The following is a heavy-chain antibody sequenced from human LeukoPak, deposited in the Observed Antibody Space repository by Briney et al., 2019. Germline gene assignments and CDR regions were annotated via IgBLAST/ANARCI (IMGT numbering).Heavy chain of an antibody. J-gene: IGHJ4*02. CDR1: GFTFSSYW. V-gene: IGHV3-7*01. CDR2: IKQDGSEK. Sequence: GGSLRLSCAASGFTFSSYWMSWVRQAPGKGLEWVANIKQDGSEKYYVDSVKGRFTISRDNAKNSLYLQMNSLRAEDTAVYYRARDFSGYNYYFDYWGQGTLVTVSS. CDR3: ARDFSGYNYYFDY. D-gene: IGHD5-12*01.